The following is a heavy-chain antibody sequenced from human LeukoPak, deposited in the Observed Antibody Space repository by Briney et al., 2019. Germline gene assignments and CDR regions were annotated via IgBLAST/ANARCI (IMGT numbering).Heavy chain of an antibody. CDR1: GFTFRSYA. V-gene: IGHV3-23*01. J-gene: IGHJ4*02. CDR2: IVGSGVTT. CDR3: ARDLTAAVDY. Sequence: GGSLRLSCAASGFTFRSYAMSWVRQAPGKGLEWVSVIVGSGVTTCYANSVKGRFTISRDNSKNTLYLQMNSLRADDTAVYYCARDLTAAVDYWGQGTLVTVSS.